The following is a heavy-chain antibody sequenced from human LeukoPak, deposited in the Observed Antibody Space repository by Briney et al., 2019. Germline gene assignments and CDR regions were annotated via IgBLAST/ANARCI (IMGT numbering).Heavy chain of an antibody. CDR3: ARDSGDIVVVPAAILADNYFDY. CDR1: GFTFSSYG. CDR2: ICYDGSNK. Sequence: GGSLRLSCAPSGFTFSSYGMHWVRQAPGKGLEWVAVICYDGSNKYYADSMKGRFTISRDNSKNTLYLQMNSLRAEDTAVYYCARDSGDIVVVPAAILADNYFDYWGQGTLVTVSS. J-gene: IGHJ4*02. D-gene: IGHD2-2*02. V-gene: IGHV3-33*01.